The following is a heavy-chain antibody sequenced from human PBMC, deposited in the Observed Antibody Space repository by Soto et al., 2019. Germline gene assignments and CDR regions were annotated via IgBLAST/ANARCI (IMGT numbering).Heavy chain of an antibody. V-gene: IGHV1-18*01. CDR2: FSAYNGNT. J-gene: IGHJ4*02. CDR1: GYTFTSYG. CDR3: ARAVRIAARQYYFDY. Sequence: VASVKVSCKASGYTFTSYGISWVRQAPGQGLEWMGWFSAYNGNTNYAQKLQGRVTMTTDTSTSTAYMELRSLRSDDTAVYYCARAVRIAARQYYFDYWGQGTLVTVSS. D-gene: IGHD6-6*01.